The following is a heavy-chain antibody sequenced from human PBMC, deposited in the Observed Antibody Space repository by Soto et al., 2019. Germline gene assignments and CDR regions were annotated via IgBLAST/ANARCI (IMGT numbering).Heavy chain of an antibody. CDR3: AKGLGEMNWANYYGLDV. J-gene: IGHJ6*02. CDR1: GFTFPRFG. D-gene: IGHD7-27*01. Sequence: QVQLVESGGGVVQPGRSLRLSCAASGFTFPRFGMHWVRQAPGQGLEWVALITYEGSQIYYADAVKGRFTISRDNGHNTLSLQMDNLRTEDTATYFCAKGLGEMNWANYYGLDVWGQGTTITVS. CDR2: ITYEGSQI. V-gene: IGHV3-30*18.